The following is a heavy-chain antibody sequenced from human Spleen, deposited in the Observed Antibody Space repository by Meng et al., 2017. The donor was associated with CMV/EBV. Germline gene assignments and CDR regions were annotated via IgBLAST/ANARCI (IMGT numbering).Heavy chain of an antibody. CDR2: VNHSGST. CDR1: GGSSSDYY. D-gene: IGHD4-17*01. CDR3: ARVDYGDNHVDY. Sequence: GSLRLSCAVYGGSSSDYYWSWIRQPPGKGLEWIGEVNHSGSTNYNPSLKSRVTISVDTSKNQFSLKLSSVTAADAAVYYCARVDYGDNHVDYWGQGTLVTVSS. J-gene: IGHJ4*02. V-gene: IGHV4-34*01.